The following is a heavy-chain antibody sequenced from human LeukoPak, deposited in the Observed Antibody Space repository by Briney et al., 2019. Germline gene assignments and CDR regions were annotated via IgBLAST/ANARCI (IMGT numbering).Heavy chain of an antibody. CDR1: GGSISSSCYY. Sequence: SSETLSLTCTVSGGSISSSCYYWGWIRQPPGKGLEWIVSIYYSGSTYYNPSLKSRVTISVDTSKNQFSLKLSSVTAADTAVYYCARQGTVTTYYYYYYGMDVWGQGTTVTVSS. D-gene: IGHD4-17*01. V-gene: IGHV4-39*01. J-gene: IGHJ6*02. CDR3: ARQGTVTTYYYYYYGMDV. CDR2: IYYSGST.